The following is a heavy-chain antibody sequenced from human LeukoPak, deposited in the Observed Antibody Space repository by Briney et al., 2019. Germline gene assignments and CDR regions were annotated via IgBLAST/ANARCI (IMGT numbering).Heavy chain of an antibody. CDR1: GFKFSYYW. Sequence: GGSLRLSCAASGFKFSYYWMTWVRQAPGKGLEWLANIKESGSEKYYVDSVKGRFTISRDNADDLVYLQMNSLRVEDTAVYYCARGWGEKGRCRGGTCNNPQFDYRGQGILVTVSS. CDR2: IKESGSEK. CDR3: ARGWGEKGRCRGGTCNNPQFDY. V-gene: IGHV3-7*01. D-gene: IGHD2-15*01. J-gene: IGHJ4*02.